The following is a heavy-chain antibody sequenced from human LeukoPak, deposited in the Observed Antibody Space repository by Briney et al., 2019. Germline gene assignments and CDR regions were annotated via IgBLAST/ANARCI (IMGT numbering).Heavy chain of an antibody. J-gene: IGHJ4*02. CDR2: ISSNGGST. D-gene: IGHD1-26*01. Sequence: PGGSLRLSCAASGSTFSSYAMHWVRQAPGKGLEYVSTISSNGGSTYYANSVKGRFTISRDNSKNTLYLQMGSLRAEDMAVYYCARLVGGSYSDYWGQGTLVTVSS. CDR3: ARLVGGSYSDY. V-gene: IGHV3-64*01. CDR1: GSTFSSYA.